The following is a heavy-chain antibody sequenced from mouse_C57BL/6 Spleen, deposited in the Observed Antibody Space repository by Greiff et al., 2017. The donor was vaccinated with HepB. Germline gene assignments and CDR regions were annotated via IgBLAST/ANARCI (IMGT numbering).Heavy chain of an antibody. CDR2: ILPGSGST. Sequence: VQLQQSGAELMKPGASVKLSCKATGYTFTGYWIEWVKQRPGHGLEWIGEILPGSGSTNYNKKFKGKATFTADTSSNTAYMQLSSLTTEDSAIYYCARNCGSTFYAMDYWGQGTSVTVSS. J-gene: IGHJ4*01. D-gene: IGHD1-1*01. CDR1: GYTFTGYW. V-gene: IGHV1-9*01. CDR3: ARNCGSTFYAMDY.